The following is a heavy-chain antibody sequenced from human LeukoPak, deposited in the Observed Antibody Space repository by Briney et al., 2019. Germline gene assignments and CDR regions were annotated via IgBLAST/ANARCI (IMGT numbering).Heavy chain of an antibody. J-gene: IGHJ4*02. CDR3: PRGVLRFLEWLPRYYFDY. D-gene: IGHD3-3*01. CDR2: IYTSGST. Sequence: ASETLSLTCTVSGGSISSYYRSWIRQPAGKGLEWIGRIYTSGSTNYNPSLKSRVTMSVDTSKNQFSLKLSSVTAADTAVYYCPRGVLRFLEWLPRYYFDYWGQGTLVTVSS. CDR1: GGSISSYY. V-gene: IGHV4-4*07.